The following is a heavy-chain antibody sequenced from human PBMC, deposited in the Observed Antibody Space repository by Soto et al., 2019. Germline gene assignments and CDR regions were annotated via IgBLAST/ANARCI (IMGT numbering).Heavy chain of an antibody. J-gene: IGHJ4*02. CDR1: GGLFSSFA. CDR2: IIPVFGTA. CDR3: ARGGGPYVWFNEF. D-gene: IGHD2-15*01. V-gene: IGHV1-69*13. Sequence: SVKVSCKDSGGLFSSFAISWVRQAPVQGLEWMGGIIPVFGTAYYPQKFQDRVTITADESTNTAYMELSSLRSEDTGIYYCARGGGPYVWFNEFWGQGSLVTVSS.